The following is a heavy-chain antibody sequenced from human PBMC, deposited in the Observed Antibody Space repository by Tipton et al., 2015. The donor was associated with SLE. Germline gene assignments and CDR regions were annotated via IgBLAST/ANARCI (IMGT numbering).Heavy chain of an antibody. J-gene: IGHJ5*02. Sequence: SLRLSCAASGFICSSYSMNWVRQAPGKGLEWVSSISSSSSYIYYADSVKGRFTISRDNSKNTLYLHMNSLRAEDTAVYYCAKYQLPTGWFDPWGQGTLVTVSS. V-gene: IGHV3-21*04. CDR2: ISSSSSYI. D-gene: IGHD2-2*01. CDR1: GFICSSYS. CDR3: AKYQLPTGWFDP.